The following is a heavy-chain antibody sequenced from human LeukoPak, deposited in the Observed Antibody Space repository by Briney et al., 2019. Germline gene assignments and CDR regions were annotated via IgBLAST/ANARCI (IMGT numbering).Heavy chain of an antibody. J-gene: IGHJ4*02. CDR1: GGTFSSYA. D-gene: IGHD3-22*01. Sequence: SVKVSCKASGGTFSSYAISWVRQAPGQGLEWMGGIIPIFGTANYAQKFQGRVTITADESTSTAYIELSSLRSEDTAVYYCARGPTRDYYDSSGPFDYWGQGTLVTVSS. CDR3: ARGPTRDYYDSSGPFDY. CDR2: IIPIFGTA. V-gene: IGHV1-69*13.